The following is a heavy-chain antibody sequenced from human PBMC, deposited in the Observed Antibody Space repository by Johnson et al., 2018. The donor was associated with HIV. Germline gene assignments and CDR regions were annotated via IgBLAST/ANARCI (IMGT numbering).Heavy chain of an antibody. CDR2: INSDGSST. D-gene: IGHD5-12*01. CDR3: ARDAKVGYGDAFDI. V-gene: IGHV3-74*01. J-gene: IGHJ3*02. Sequence: GLIQPGGSLRLSCAASGFTFSRYWMHWVRQAPGKGLVWVSRINSDGSSTNYADSVKGRFTISRDNAKNTLYLQMNSLRAEDTAVFYCARDAKVGYGDAFDIWGHGTMVTVSS. CDR1: GFTFSRYW.